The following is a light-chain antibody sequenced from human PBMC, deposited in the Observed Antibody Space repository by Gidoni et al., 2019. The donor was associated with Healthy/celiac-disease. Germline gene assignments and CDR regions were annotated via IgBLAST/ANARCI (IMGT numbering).Light chain of an antibody. J-gene: IGKJ2*01. V-gene: IGKV1-39*01. Sequence: DIQMTQSPSSLSASVGDRVTITCRASQSISSYLNWYQQKPEKAPKLLIYAASSLQGGVPSRFSGSGSGTDFTLTISSLQPEDFAIYYCQQSDSTPHTFGQGTKLEIK. CDR1: QSISSY. CDR3: QQSDSTPHT. CDR2: AAS.